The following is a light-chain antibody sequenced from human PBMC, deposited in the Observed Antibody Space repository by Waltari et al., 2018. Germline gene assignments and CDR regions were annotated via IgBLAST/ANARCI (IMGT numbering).Light chain of an antibody. V-gene: IGLV2-8*01. CDR3: SSYIGTNNWV. J-gene: IGLJ3*02. CDR2: EID. Sequence: QSALTQFPSASGSPGQSVTISCTGTSSDFGSYNYVSWYQHHPGKAPKLMIHEIDKRPSGVPDRFSGSMSGNTASLTVSGLQAEDEADYYCSSYIGTNNWVFGGGTKLTVL. CDR1: SSDFGSYNY.